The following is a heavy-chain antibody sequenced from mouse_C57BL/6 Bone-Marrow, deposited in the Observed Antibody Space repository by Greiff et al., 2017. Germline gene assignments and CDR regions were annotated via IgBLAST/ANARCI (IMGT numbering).Heavy chain of an antibody. CDR3: ARGGYYGLGDLDY. J-gene: IGHJ2*01. D-gene: IGHD1-1*01. V-gene: IGHV5-15*01. CDR1: GFTFSDYG. CDR2: ISNLAYSI. Sequence: EVTLMESGGGLVQPGGSLKLSCAASGFTFSDYGMAWVRQAPRKGPEWVAFISNLAYSIYSADTVTGRFTISRENAKNTLYLEMSSLRSEDTAMYYCARGGYYGLGDLDYWGQGTTLTVSS.